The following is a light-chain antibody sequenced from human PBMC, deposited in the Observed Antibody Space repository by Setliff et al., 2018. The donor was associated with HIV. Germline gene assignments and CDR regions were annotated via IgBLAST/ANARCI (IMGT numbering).Light chain of an antibody. Sequence: QSVLTQPASVSGSPGQSITISYTGTSNDVVRYDLVSWYQQHPARAPKLIIYQATRRPSGVSNRFSGSKSGNVASLTISGLQAEDDADYYCCSNTGSNTFVFGTGTKVTVL. CDR3: CSNTGSNTFV. CDR1: SNDVVRYDL. V-gene: IGLV2-23*01. J-gene: IGLJ1*01. CDR2: QAT.